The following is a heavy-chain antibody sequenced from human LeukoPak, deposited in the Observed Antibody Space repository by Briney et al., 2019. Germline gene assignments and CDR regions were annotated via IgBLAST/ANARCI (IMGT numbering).Heavy chain of an antibody. J-gene: IGHJ4*02. CDR2: ISAKNGNT. Sequence: ASVKVSCKASGYTFTSCGISWVRQAPGQGLEWMGWISAKNGNTKYAQKVQGRVTMTTDTSTTTAYMELRSLRSDDTAVYCCARDTEWEKNPDYFDYWGQGTLVTVSS. CDR3: ARDTEWEKNPDYFDY. CDR1: GYTFTSCG. D-gene: IGHD1-26*01. V-gene: IGHV1-18*01.